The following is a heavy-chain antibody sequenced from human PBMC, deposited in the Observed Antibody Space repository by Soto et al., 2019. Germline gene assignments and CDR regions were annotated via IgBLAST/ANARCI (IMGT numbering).Heavy chain of an antibody. J-gene: IGHJ2*01. CDR1: GFTFSSYS. CDR3: ARAGRGWYFDL. CDR2: ISSSGSYI. V-gene: IGHV3-21*01. Sequence: PGGSLRLSCAASGFTFSSYSTNWVRQAPGKGLEWVSSISSSGSYIYYADSVKGRFTISRDNAKNSLYLQMNSLRGEDTAVYYCARAGRGWYFDLWGRGTLVTVSS.